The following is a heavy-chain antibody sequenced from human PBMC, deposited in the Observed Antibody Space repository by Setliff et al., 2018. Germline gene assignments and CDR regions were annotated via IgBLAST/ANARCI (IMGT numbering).Heavy chain of an antibody. D-gene: IGHD1-26*01. CDR2: IHSSGTT. Sequence: SETLSLTCTVSGASISSGSYYWSWIRQPAGKGLEWIGHIHSSGTTNYNPPLKGRVTMSVDKSRNQFSLRLTSVTAADTAIYYCTRAYSGSHDYWGQGTLVTVSS. J-gene: IGHJ4*02. V-gene: IGHV4-61*09. CDR1: GASISSGSYY. CDR3: TRAYSGSHDY.